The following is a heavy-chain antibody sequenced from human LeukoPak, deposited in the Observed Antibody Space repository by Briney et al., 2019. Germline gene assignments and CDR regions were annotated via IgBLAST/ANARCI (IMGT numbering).Heavy chain of an antibody. J-gene: IGHJ4*02. D-gene: IGHD3-16*02. CDR2: IYYSGYT. CDR1: GGTISSYY. V-gene: IGHV4-59*01. Sequence: SETLSLTCIVSGGTISSYYWNWIRQPPGKGLEWIGYIYYSGYTNYNPSLKSRVTISVDTSKNQFSLKLSSVTAADTAVYYCARGLGFYDYVWGSHRYTPYYFDYWGQGTLVTVSS. CDR3: ARGLGFYDYVWGSHRYTPYYFDY.